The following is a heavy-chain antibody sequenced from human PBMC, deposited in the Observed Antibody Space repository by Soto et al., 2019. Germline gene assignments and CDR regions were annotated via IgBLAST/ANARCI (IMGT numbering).Heavy chain of an antibody. J-gene: IGHJ4*02. Sequence: SETLSLTCSVSGGSISTYYCNWIRQPPGKGLEWIGYISSSGNTNYNPSLKSRVSISVDTSKNQFSLNLTSVTAADTAVYYCARAPMVLTRSYFDSWGQGTPVTVSS. D-gene: IGHD3-22*01. V-gene: IGHV4-59*01. CDR1: GGSISTYY. CDR3: ARAPMVLTRSYFDS. CDR2: ISSSGNT.